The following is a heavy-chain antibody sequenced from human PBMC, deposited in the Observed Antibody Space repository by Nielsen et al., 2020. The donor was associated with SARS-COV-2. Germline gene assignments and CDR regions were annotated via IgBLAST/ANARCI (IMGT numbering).Heavy chain of an antibody. J-gene: IGHJ4*02. D-gene: IGHD2-21*02. V-gene: IGHV3-23*01. CDR3: VKDRISGDGLWEIDF. Sequence: GGSLRLSCAASGFPFSSYAMSWVRQAPGKGLEWVAGLYGSARRTFYADSVKGRFTISRDNPRNTLYLQMNSLRVEETAIYYCVKDRISGDGLWEIDFWGQGTLVTVSS. CDR1: GFPFSSYA. CDR2: LYGSARRT.